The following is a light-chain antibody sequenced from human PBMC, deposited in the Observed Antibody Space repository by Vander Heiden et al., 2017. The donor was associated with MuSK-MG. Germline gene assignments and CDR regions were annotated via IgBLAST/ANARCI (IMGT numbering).Light chain of an antibody. CDR2: AAS. J-gene: IGKJ1*01. CDR3: QQSYSTRGT. CDR1: QSISRY. V-gene: IGKV1-39*01. Sequence: DIQMTQSPSSLSASVGDRVTITCRASQSISRYLHWYQQKRGKAPKLLIYAASNLQNGVPSRFSGSGSGTDFTLTISSLQPEDFATYYCQQSYSTRGTFGQGTKVEFK.